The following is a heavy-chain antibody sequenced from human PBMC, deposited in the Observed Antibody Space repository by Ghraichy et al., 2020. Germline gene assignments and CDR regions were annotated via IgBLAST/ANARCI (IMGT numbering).Heavy chain of an antibody. CDR2: IFTGGNS. CDR3: AGRGRRFDY. J-gene: IGHJ4*02. CDR1: RGSVAGGSYF. D-gene: IGHD3-10*01. V-gene: IGHV4-61*01. Sequence: SETLSLTCTVSRGSVAGGSYFWSWIRQPPGKVLEWIGYIFTGGNSNYNPSLKSRVTISVDTSKNQFSLNLTSVTAADTAVYYCAGRGRRFDYWGQGTLVTVSS.